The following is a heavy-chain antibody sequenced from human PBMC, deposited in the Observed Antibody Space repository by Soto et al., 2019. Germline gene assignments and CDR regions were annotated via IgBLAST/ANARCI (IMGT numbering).Heavy chain of an antibody. CDR1: GGSFSGYY. V-gene: IGHV4-34*01. CDR2: INHSGST. J-gene: IGHJ4*02. D-gene: IGHD3-22*01. Sequence: PSETLSLTCAVYGGSFSGYYWSWIRQPPGKGLEWIGEINHSGSTNYNPSLKSRVTISVDTSKNQFSLKLSSVTAADTAVYYCARGATPRVGPFFYSSGYYYVSYYFDYWGQGTLVTVSS. CDR3: ARGATPRVGPFFYSSGYYYVSYYFDY.